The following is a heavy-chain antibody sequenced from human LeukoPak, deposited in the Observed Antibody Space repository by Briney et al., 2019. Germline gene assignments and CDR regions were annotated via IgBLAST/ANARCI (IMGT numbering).Heavy chain of an antibody. D-gene: IGHD2-15*01. V-gene: IGHV4-59*12. J-gene: IGHJ4*02. CDR1: GGSISSYY. CDR2: IYYSGST. Sequence: SETLSLTCTVSGGSISSYYWSWIRQPPGKGLEWIGYIYYSGSTNYNPSLKSRVTISVDTSKNQFSLKLNSVTAADTAVYYCARGDCGGSCYSEKYFDYWGQGTLVTVSS. CDR3: ARGDCGGSCYSEKYFDY.